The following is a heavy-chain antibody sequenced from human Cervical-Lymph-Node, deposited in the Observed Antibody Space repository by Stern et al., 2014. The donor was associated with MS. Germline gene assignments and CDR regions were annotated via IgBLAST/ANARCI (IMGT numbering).Heavy chain of an antibody. V-gene: IGHV3-53*01. D-gene: IGHD1-1*01. Sequence: VQLVQSGGGVIQPGGSLRLSCTASGFTVRRDYMTWVRQAPGKGLEWVSLITNVESTFYTDSVKGRFTISRDDSKNTVYLHMTSLRAEDTAMYYCARDTSSPERSDWWGQGTLVTVSS. CDR1: GFTVRRDY. CDR2: ITNVEST. J-gene: IGHJ4*02. CDR3: ARDTSSPERSDW.